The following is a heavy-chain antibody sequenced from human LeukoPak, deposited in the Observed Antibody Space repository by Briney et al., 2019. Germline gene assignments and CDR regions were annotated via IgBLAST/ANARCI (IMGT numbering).Heavy chain of an antibody. CDR2: INHSGST. V-gene: IGHV4-34*01. D-gene: IGHD3-10*01. CDR1: GGSFSGYY. J-gene: IGHJ4*02. Sequence: SETLSLTCAVYGGSFSGYYWSWIRQPPGKGLEWIGEINHSGSTNYNPSLKSRVTISVDTSKNQFSPNLSSVIAADTAVYYCVYGSGNYYPDFDYWGQGTLVTVSS. CDR3: VYGSGNYYPDFDY.